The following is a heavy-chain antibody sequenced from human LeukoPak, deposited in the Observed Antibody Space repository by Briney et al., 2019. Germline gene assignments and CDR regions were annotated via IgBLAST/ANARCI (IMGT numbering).Heavy chain of an antibody. D-gene: IGHD3-10*01. J-gene: IGHJ6*02. V-gene: IGHV3-23*01. CDR3: ARDLLLWFWETPLGMDV. Sequence: GGSLRLSCAASGFTFSSYAMSWVRQAPGKGLEWVSAISGSGGSTYYADSVKGRFTISRDNSKNTLYLQMNSLRAEDTAVYYCARDLLLWFWETPLGMDVWGQGTTVTVSS. CDR1: GFTFSSYA. CDR2: ISGSGGST.